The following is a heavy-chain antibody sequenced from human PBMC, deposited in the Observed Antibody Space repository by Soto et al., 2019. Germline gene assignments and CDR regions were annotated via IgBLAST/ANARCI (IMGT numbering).Heavy chain of an antibody. V-gene: IGHV4-31*03. CDR3: ALGTGTTPPYFDY. D-gene: IGHD1-7*01. Sequence: QVQLQESGPGLVKPSQTLSLTCTVSGGSISSGGYYWSWIRQHPGKGLEWIGYTYYSGSTYYNPSIKRRVTISVDTSKNQCSLKLSSVTAADTAVYYCALGTGTTPPYFDYWGQGTLVTVSS. CDR1: GGSISSGGYY. CDR2: TYYSGST. J-gene: IGHJ4*02.